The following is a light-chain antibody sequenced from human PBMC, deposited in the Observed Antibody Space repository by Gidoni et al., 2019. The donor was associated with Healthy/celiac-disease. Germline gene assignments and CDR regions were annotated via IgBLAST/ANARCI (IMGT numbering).Light chain of an antibody. J-gene: IGKJ4*01. Sequence: DIQMTQSPSSLSASVGDRVTITCQASQDISNYLNWYQQKPGKAPKLLIYDASKLETGVPSRFSGSGSGTDFTFTISSLQPEDIATYYCQQYDNLPPLTFGGGTKVEIK. CDR1: QDISNY. V-gene: IGKV1-33*01. CDR2: DAS. CDR3: QQYDNLPPLT.